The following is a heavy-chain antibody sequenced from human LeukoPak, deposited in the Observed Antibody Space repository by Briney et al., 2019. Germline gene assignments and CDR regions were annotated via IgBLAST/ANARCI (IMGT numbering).Heavy chain of an antibody. CDR3: ARDGVAAGGTGHYMDV. CDR1: GFTFSSYG. D-gene: IGHD6-13*01. CDR2: ISGSGGST. Sequence: GGSLRLSCAASGFTFSSYGMSWVRQAPGKGLEWVSVISGSGGSTYYADSVKGRLTISRDNSKNTLWLQMGSLRVEDMAVYYCARDGVAAGGTGHYMDVWGKGTTVTVSS. J-gene: IGHJ6*03. V-gene: IGHV3-23*01.